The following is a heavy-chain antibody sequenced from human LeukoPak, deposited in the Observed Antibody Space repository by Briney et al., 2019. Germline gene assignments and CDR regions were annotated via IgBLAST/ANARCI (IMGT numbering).Heavy chain of an antibody. V-gene: IGHV3-15*01. Sequence: GASLRLSCAASGFTFSSYAMSWARQAPGKGLEWVGRIKSKTDGGTTDYAAPVKGRFTISRDDSKNTLYLQMNSLKTEDTAVYYCTTDGGAYSGYDLDGMDVWGKGTTVTVSS. CDR2: IKSKTDGGTT. CDR3: TTDGGAYSGYDLDGMDV. J-gene: IGHJ6*04. CDR1: GFTFSSYA. D-gene: IGHD5-12*01.